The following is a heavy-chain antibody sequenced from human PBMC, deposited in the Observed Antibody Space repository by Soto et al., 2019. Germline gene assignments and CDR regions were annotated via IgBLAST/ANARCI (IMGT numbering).Heavy chain of an antibody. J-gene: IGHJ6*02. CDR1: GFTFDDYA. CDR3: AKDRSSSSWSYYYGMDV. Sequence: DVQLVGSGGGLVQPGGSLRLSCAASGFTFDDYAMHWVRRAPGKGLEWVSGVSWNSNSIGYAASVKGRFTISRDNAKNSLHLQMNSLRAEDTALYYCAKDRSSSSWSYYYGMDVWGQGTTVTVSS. V-gene: IGHV3-9*01. CDR2: VSWNSNSI. D-gene: IGHD6-13*01.